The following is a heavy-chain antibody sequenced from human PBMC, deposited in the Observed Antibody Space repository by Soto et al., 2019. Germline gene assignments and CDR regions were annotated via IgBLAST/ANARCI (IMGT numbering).Heavy chain of an antibody. Sequence: HPGRSRIVSCAASGFSCTNFPMSRGRQSPAKGLECVAGIGARGDITWYADSVKVRLSISRDNSKNTLYLQLNSLRFEDTAVYYCAKDDFTDRGDDYFDYWGPGTLVTVSS. CDR1: GFSCTNFP. CDR3: AKDDFTDRGDDYFDY. CDR2: IGARGDIT. D-gene: IGHD2-21*02. J-gene: IGHJ4*02. V-gene: IGHV3-23*01.